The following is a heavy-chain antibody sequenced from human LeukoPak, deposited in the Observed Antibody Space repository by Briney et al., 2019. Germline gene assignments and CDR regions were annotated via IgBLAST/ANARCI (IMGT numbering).Heavy chain of an antibody. J-gene: IGHJ4*02. Sequence: PSETLSLTCAVYGGSFSGYYWSWIRQPPGKGLEWIGNIYYSGSTYYNPSLKSRVTISVDTSKNQFSLKLSSVTAADTAVYYCAKTYYYDPFDFWGQGTLVTVSS. CDR2: IYYSGST. V-gene: IGHV4-34*01. CDR1: GGSFSGYY. D-gene: IGHD3-22*01. CDR3: AKTYYYDPFDF.